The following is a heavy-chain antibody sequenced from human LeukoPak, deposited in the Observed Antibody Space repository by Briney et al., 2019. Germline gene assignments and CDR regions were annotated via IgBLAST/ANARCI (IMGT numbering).Heavy chain of an antibody. D-gene: IGHD4-17*01. J-gene: IGHJ4*02. V-gene: IGHV4-59*08. CDR1: GGSIRSYY. CDR3: ARFGGATVTTRYFDY. Sequence: SETLSLICSVSGGSIRSYYWSWIRQPPGKGLEWIGYMYYSGSTNYNPSLKSRVTISVDTSKNQFSLKLSSVTAADTAVYYCARFGGATVTTRYFDYWGQGTLVTVSS. CDR2: MYYSGST.